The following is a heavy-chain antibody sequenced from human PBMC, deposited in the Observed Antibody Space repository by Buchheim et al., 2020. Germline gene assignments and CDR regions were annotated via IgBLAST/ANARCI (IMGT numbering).Heavy chain of an antibody. D-gene: IGHD3-10*01. CDR3: ARVEYGSGDPYNWFDP. CDR1: GGSISSGGYS. J-gene: IGHJ5*02. Sequence: QVQLQESGPGLVKPSQTLSLTCAVSGGSISSGGYSWSWIRQPPGKGLEWIGYIYYSGSTYYNPSLKIRVTISVDTSKNQFSLKLSSVTAADTAVYYCARVEYGSGDPYNWFDPWGQGTL. V-gene: IGHV4-30-4*07. CDR2: IYYSGST.